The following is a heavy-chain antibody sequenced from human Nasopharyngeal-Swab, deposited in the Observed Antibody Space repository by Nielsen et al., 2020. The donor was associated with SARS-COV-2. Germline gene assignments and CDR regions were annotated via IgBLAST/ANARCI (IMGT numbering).Heavy chain of an antibody. J-gene: IGHJ6*02. V-gene: IGHV4-30-2*01. CDR2: IYHSGST. D-gene: IGHD2-21*01. Sequence: SETLSLTCAVSGGSISSGGYSWSWTRQPPGKGLEWIGYIYHSGSTYYNPSLKSRVTISVDRSKNQFSLKLSSVTAADTAVYYCARVTPELWWFPMDVWGQGTTVTVSS. CDR1: GGSISSGGYS. CDR3: ARVTPELWWFPMDV.